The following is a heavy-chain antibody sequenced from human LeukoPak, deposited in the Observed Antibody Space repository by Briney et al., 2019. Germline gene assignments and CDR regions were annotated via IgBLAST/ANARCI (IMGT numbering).Heavy chain of an antibody. J-gene: IGHJ6*02. V-gene: IGHV4-59*01. D-gene: IGHD3-10*01. CDR1: GGSISSYY. Sequence: PSETLSLTCTVSGGSISSYYWSWIRQTPGKGLEWIGYIYYSGSTNYNPSLKSRVTISVDTSKNQFSLKLSSVTAADTAVYYCARTRNGYYGSGSWGYYGMDVWGQGTTVTVSS. CDR3: ARTRNGYYGSGSWGYYGMDV. CDR2: IYYSGST.